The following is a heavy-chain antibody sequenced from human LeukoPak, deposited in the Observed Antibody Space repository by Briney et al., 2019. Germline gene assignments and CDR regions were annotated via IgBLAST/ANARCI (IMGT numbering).Heavy chain of an antibody. CDR3: AKDVGTMVRGVTPLLELANHFDY. J-gene: IGHJ4*02. V-gene: IGHV3-30*18. CDR1: GFTFSVYG. Sequence: GGSLRLSCAASGFTFSVYGMHWVRQAPGKGLEWVALLSGDETYIDYTDSVKGRFTISRDTSKNTLYLQMNSLRAEDTAVYYCAKDVGTMVRGVTPLLELANHFDYWGQGTLVTVSS. CDR2: LSGDETYI. D-gene: IGHD3-10*01.